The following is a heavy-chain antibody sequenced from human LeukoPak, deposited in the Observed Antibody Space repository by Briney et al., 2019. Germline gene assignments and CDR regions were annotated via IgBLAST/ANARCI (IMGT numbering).Heavy chain of an antibody. V-gene: IGHV3-48*03. CDR2: ISSSGSTI. CDR1: GFTFSSYE. D-gene: IGHD2-2*01. CDR3: ARSYCSSTSCWYYFDY. Sequence: PGGSLRLSCAASGFTFSSYEMNWVRQAPGKGLEWVSYISSSGSTIYYADSVKGRFTISRDNAKNSLYLQMNSLRAEDTAVYYCARSYCSSTSCWYYFDYWGQGTLVTVSS. J-gene: IGHJ4*02.